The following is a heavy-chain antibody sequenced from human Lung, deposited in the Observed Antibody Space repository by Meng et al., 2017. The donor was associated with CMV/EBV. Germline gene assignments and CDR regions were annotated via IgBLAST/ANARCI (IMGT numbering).Heavy chain of an antibody. CDR1: GFTFSSYW. V-gene: IGHV3-7*01. CDR2: IKHDGSER. CDR3: ARENWYARDN. Sequence: GGSXRLSCAASGFTFSSYWMKWVRQGSGKGLQWVATIKHDGSERSYVDAVKGRFSISRDNAKNSLHLQMNSLTAEDTAVYYCARENWYARDNWGQGTLVTVSS. J-gene: IGHJ4*02. D-gene: IGHD1-1*01.